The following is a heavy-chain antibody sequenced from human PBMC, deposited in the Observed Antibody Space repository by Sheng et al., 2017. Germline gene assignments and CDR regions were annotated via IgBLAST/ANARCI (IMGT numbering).Heavy chain of an antibody. V-gene: IGHV1-18*01. J-gene: IGHJ5*02. CDR3: ARDHTYYYESSGGWLDP. D-gene: IGHD3-22*01. CDR1: GYTFIGYG. CDR2: ISAYNGNI. Sequence: QVQQVQSGAEVKKPGASVKVSCKTSGYTFIGYGISWVRQAPGQGLEWMGWISAYNGNISYAQKFQGRVTMTTDTSTSTAYMELRSLRSDDTAVYYCARDHTYYYESSGGWLDPWGQGTLVTVSS.